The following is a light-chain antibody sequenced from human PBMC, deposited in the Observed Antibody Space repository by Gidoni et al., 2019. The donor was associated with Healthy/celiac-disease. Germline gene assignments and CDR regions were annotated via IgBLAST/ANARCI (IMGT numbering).Light chain of an antibody. CDR1: QSLLHSNGYNY. J-gene: IGKJ2*01. CDR3: MQALQTRT. V-gene: IGKV2-28*01. CDR2: LGS. Sequence: DIVMSQSTLSLPVTPGEPASISCRSSQSLLHSNGYNYLDWYLQKPGQSPQLLIYLGSNRASGVPDRFSGSGSGTDFTLKISRVEAEDVGVYYCMQALQTRTFGQXTKLEIK.